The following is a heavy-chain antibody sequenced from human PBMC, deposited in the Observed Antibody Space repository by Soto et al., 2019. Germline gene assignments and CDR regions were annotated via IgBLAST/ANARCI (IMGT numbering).Heavy chain of an antibody. Sequence: QVQLVQSGAEVKKPGSSVKVSCKASGGTFSSYAISWVRQAPGQGLEWMGGIIPIFGTANYAQKFQGRVTITADESTSTADMELSSLRSEDTGVYYCERGGVYYDSSGYPARDYYGMDVWGQGTTVTVSS. V-gene: IGHV1-69*01. J-gene: IGHJ6*02. CDR1: GGTFSSYA. D-gene: IGHD3-22*01. CDR3: ERGGVYYDSSGYPARDYYGMDV. CDR2: IIPIFGTA.